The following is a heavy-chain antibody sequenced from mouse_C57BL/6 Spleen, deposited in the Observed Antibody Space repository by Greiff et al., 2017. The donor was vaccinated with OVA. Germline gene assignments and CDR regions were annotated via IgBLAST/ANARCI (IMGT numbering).Heavy chain of an antibody. CDR1: GFNIKDDY. J-gene: IGHJ4*01. Sequence: EVQLQQSGAELVRPGASVKLSCTASGFNIKDDYMHWVKQRPEQGLEWIGWIDPENGDTEYASKFQGKATITADTSSNTAYLQLSSLTSEDTAVYYCTRGERGYAMDYWGQGTSVTVSS. CDR2: IDPENGDT. CDR3: TRGERGYAMDY. V-gene: IGHV14-4*01.